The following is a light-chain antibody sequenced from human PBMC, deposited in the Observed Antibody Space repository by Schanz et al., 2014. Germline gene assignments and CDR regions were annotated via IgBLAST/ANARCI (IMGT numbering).Light chain of an antibody. CDR2: GAS. J-gene: IGKJ3*01. CDR3: HQYGISPFT. Sequence: EIVLTQSPATLSLSPGERATLSCRASQSVSSYLAWFQQKPGQPPRLLIYGASTRATGIPDRFSGSGSGTDFTFTISRLEPEDFAVYYCHQYGISPFTFGPGTKVDIK. CDR1: QSVSSY. V-gene: IGKV3-20*01.